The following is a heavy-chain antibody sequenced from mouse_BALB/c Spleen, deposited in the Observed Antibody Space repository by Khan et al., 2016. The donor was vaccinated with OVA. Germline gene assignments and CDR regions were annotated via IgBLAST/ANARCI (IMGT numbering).Heavy chain of an antibody. V-gene: IGHV3-2*02. D-gene: IGHD1-1*01. CDR2: ISYSGRP. CDR1: GYSITSDYA. Sequence: EVQLQESGPGLVKPSQSLSLTCTVTGYSITSDYAWNWIRQFPGNKLEWMGYISYSGRPSYNPSLKSRISITRDPSKNPFFLQLNSVTTEDTATDYCARSVTITTLVATDFDYWGQGTTLTVSS. J-gene: IGHJ2*01. CDR3: ARSVTITTLVATDFDY.